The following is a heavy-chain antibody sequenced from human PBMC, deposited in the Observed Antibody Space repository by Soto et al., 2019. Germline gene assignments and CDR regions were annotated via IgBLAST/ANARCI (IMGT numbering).Heavy chain of an antibody. CDR1: GGSVSSGSYY. CDR3: ARKTLAASGHFDY. D-gene: IGHD6-13*01. J-gene: IGHJ4*02. V-gene: IGHV4-61*01. CDR2: IYYSGST. Sequence: SETLSLTCTLSGGSVSSGSYYWSWIRQPPGKGLEWIGYIYYSGSTNYNPSLNRRVTISADKSNNQLSLKLTSVTAADTAVYYCARKTLAASGHFDYWRQGTQVTVS.